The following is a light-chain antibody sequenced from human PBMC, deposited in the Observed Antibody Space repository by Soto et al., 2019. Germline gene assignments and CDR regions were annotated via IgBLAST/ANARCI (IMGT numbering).Light chain of an antibody. CDR2: TNT. J-gene: IGLJ3*02. CDR1: SSNIGAGYD. Sequence: QSVLTQPPSVSGAPGQRVTISCTGSSSNIGAGYDVHWYQQFPGTAPKLLIYTNTNRPSGVPDRFSGSKSGASASLAITALQAEDEADYYCQSYDNSLSGSGVFGGGTKLTVL. V-gene: IGLV1-40*01. CDR3: QSYDNSLSGSGV.